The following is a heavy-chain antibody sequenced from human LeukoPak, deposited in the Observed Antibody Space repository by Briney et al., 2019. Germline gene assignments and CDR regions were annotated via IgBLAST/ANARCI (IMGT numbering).Heavy chain of an antibody. Sequence: ASAKVSCKVSGYTFTSYGISWVRQAPGQGLEWMGWISAYNGNTNYAQKLQGRVTMTTDTSTSTAYMELRSLRSDDTAVYYCARDNSVGDIAWWFDPWGQGTLVTVSS. CDR1: GYTFTSYG. CDR2: ISAYNGNT. V-gene: IGHV1-18*01. D-gene: IGHD3-16*02. J-gene: IGHJ5*02. CDR3: ARDNSVGDIAWWFDP.